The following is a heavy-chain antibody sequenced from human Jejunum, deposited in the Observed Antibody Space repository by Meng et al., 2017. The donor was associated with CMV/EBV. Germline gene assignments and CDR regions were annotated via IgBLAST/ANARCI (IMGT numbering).Heavy chain of an antibody. V-gene: IGHV3-74*01. CDR1: FTFSKYW. CDR2: ISSDGGVT. CDR3: ARGFYENSGYHLLIDY. J-gene: IGHJ4*02. Sequence: FTFSKYWVHWVRQAPGKGLVWVSRISSDGGVTAYADSVKGRFTISRDNAKNTVYLQMNSPRVEDTAVYHCARGFYENSGYHLLIDYWGQGTLVTVSS. D-gene: IGHD3-22*01.